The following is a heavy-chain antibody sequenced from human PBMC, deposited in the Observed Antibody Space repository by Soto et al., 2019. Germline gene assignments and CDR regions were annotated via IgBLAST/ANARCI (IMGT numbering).Heavy chain of an antibody. D-gene: IGHD6-19*01. CDR3: ARHYSSGSRNWFDP. J-gene: IGHJ5*02. CDR1: GGSINSSSYF. Sequence: PSETLSLTCSVSGGSINSSSYFWGWVRQPPGKGLEWIGSIYYSGSTYYNPSLRSRVTISVDASKNQFSLKLSSVTAADTAVFYCARHYSSGSRNWFDPWGQGTLVTVSS. CDR2: IYYSGST. V-gene: IGHV4-39*01.